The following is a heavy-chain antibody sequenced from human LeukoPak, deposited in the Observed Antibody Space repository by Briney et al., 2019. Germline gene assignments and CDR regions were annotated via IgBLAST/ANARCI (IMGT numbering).Heavy chain of an antibody. CDR3: ASFVRSSGWPSDAFDI. CDR2: TYYRSKWYN. Sequence: SQTLSLTCAISGDSVSSNSAAWNWIRQSPSRGLEWLGRTYYRSKWYNDYAVSVKSRITINPDTSKNQFSLQLNSVTPEDTAVYYCASFVRSSGWPSDAFDIWGQGTMVTVSS. J-gene: IGHJ3*02. V-gene: IGHV6-1*01. D-gene: IGHD6-19*01. CDR1: GDSVSSNSAA.